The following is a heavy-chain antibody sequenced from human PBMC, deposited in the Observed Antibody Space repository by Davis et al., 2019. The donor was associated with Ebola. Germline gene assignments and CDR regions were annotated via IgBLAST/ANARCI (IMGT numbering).Heavy chain of an antibody. V-gene: IGHV5-51*01. CDR1: AYSFTSYG. Sequence: GSLTLSCTGSAYSFTSYGIGWVRQMPGQGLELVGIIYPGDSDTRYIPSFQGQVTISADKSISTAYLQWSRLKASDTAMYYCARNDYGGNSDDFDIWGQGTMVTVSS. D-gene: IGHD4-23*01. CDR2: IYPGDSDT. J-gene: IGHJ3*02. CDR3: ARNDYGGNSDDFDI.